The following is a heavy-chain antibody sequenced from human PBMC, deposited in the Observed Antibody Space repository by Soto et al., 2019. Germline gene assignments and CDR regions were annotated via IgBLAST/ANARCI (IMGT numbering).Heavy chain of an antibody. D-gene: IGHD2-15*01. CDR1: GFTFSNYA. Sequence: QVQLVESGGGVVQPGRSLRLSCTASGFTFSNYAMHGVRQAPGKGLAWVAVISYDGSNKYYADSVKGRFTISRDNSKNTLYLQMNSLTTEDTAVYYCARDGGCSGGSCYNSLGYYYYYGMDVWGQGTTVTVSS. CDR2: ISYDGSNK. V-gene: IGHV3-30-3*01. J-gene: IGHJ6*02. CDR3: ARDGGCSGGSCYNSLGYYYYYGMDV.